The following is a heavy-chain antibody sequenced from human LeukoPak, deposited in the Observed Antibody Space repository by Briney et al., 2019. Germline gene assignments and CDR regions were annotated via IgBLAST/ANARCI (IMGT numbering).Heavy chain of an antibody. D-gene: IGHD2-2*01. CDR1: GFTVSSNY. CDR3: ARETDSTLFDY. V-gene: IGHV3-66*01. Sequence: GGSLRLSCAASGFTVSSNYMSWVRQAPGKGLEWVSVIYSGGSTYYAHSVKGRFTISRDNAKNSLYLQMNSLRAEDTAVYYCARETDSTLFDYWGQGTLVTVSS. J-gene: IGHJ4*02. CDR2: IYSGGST.